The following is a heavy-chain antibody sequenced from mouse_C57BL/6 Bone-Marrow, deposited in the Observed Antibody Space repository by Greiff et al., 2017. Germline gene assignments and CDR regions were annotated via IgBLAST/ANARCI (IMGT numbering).Heavy chain of an antibody. CDR2: INPNNGGT. J-gene: IGHJ3*01. CDR1: GYTFTDYY. CDR3: ARTAQAWFAY. V-gene: IGHV1-26*01. D-gene: IGHD3-2*02. Sequence: EVQLHQSGPELVKPGASVKISCKASGYTFTDYYMNWVKQSHGKSLEWIGDINPNNGGTSYNQKFKGKATLTVDKSSSTAYMELRSLTSEDSAVYYCARTAQAWFAYWGQGTLVTVSA.